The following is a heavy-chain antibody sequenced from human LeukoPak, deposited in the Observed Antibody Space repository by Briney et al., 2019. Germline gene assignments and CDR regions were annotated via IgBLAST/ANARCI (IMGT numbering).Heavy chain of an antibody. Sequence: GGSVRLSCAASGFTFCSYGMSWVRQAPGKGLEGVSAISGSGGSTYYADSVKGRFTISRDHAKNSLYLQMNSLSAEDTAVYDCARVSKMPRLIDIWGQGTMVTVSS. CDR1: GFTFCSYG. CDR3: ARVSKMPRLIDI. D-gene: IGHD2-2*01. J-gene: IGHJ3*02. V-gene: IGHV3-23*01. CDR2: ISGSGGST.